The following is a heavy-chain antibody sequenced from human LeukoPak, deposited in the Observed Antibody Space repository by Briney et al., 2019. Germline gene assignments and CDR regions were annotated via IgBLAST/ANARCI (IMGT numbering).Heavy chain of an antibody. CDR3: SRTRYAENYGLTGDFDY. CDR2: VNPSSGAT. V-gene: IGHV1-2*02. Sequence: ASVKVSCKTCGYTFTGYYIHWVRQAPGQGLEWMGWVNPSSGATKCAQKFQGRVSMTRDTSISTAYMELRGLRSDDTALYYCSRTRYAENYGLTGDFDYWGQGTQVTVSS. J-gene: IGHJ4*02. CDR1: GYTFTGYY. D-gene: IGHD1-20*01.